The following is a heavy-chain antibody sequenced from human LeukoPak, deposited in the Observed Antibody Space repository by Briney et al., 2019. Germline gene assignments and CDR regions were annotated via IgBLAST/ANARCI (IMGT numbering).Heavy chain of an antibody. Sequence: ASVKASCKASGYTFTSYAMHWVRQAPGQRLEWMGWINAGSGNTKYSQKFEVRVTITRDTSASTAYMELNSLRSEDTAVYYCARGPTYSYGVFDFWGQGTLVTVSS. CDR1: GYTFTSYA. V-gene: IGHV1-3*01. D-gene: IGHD5-18*01. CDR2: INAGSGNT. CDR3: ARGPTYSYGVFDF. J-gene: IGHJ4*02.